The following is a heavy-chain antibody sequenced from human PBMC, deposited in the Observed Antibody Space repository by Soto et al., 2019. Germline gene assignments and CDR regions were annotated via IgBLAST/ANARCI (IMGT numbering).Heavy chain of an antibody. CDR3: ARETMVRGVIMNYYYYGMDV. J-gene: IGHJ6*02. CDR2: ISYDGSNK. D-gene: IGHD3-10*01. Sequence: GGSLRLSCAASGFTFSSYAMHWVRQAPGKGLEWVAVISYDGSNKYYADSVKGRFTISRDNSKNTLYLQMNSLRAEDTAVYYCARETMVRGVIMNYYYYGMDVWGQGTTVTVS. CDR1: GFTFSSYA. V-gene: IGHV3-30-3*01.